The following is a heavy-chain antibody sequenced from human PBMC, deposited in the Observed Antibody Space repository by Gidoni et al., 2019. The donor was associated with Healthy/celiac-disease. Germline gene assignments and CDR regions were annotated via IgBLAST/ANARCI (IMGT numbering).Heavy chain of an antibody. CDR3: ARQGTYGDWGAFDI. Sequence: QLQLQESGPGLVKPSETLSLTCTVYGGSISSSSYYWGWISTPPGTGLEWIGSIYYSWSTYYNPSLKSRVTISVDTSKNQFSLKLSSVTAADTAVYYCARQGTYGDWGAFDIWGQGTMVTVSS. D-gene: IGHD4-17*01. CDR1: GGSISSSSYY. J-gene: IGHJ3*02. CDR2: IYYSWST. V-gene: IGHV4-39*01.